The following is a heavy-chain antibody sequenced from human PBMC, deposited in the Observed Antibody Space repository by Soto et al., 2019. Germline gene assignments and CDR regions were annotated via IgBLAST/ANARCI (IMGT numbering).Heavy chain of an antibody. Sequence: LRLSCAASGFTFSDHHMDWVRQAPGKGLEWVGRARNKANSYTTAYAASVKGRFTISRDDSKNSLSLQMNSLKTEDTAVYYCARGPEDYYYDSSGPTTEYYGMDVWGQGTTVT. CDR3: ARGPEDYYYDSSGPTTEYYGMDV. V-gene: IGHV3-72*01. D-gene: IGHD3-22*01. J-gene: IGHJ6*02. CDR1: GFTFSDHH. CDR2: ARNKANSYTT.